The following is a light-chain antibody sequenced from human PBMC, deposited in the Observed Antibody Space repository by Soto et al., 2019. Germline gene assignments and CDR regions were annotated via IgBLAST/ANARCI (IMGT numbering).Light chain of an antibody. V-gene: IGKV1-5*03. CDR1: QSVNSW. Sequence: IQLTQSPSLVSAYVGDRVTITCRASQSVNSWVAWYQQKTGRAPKFLIYKASDLENGVPSRFSGSGSGTEFALTISSLQPDDFATYYCQQYDSHPLTSGGRTKADIK. CDR2: KAS. J-gene: IGKJ4*01. CDR3: QQYDSHPLT.